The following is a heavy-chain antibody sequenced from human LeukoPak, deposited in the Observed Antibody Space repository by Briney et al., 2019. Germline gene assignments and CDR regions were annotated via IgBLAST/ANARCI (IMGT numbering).Heavy chain of an antibody. CDR2: INPSGGST. Sequence: ASVKVSCKASGYTFTSYYMHWERQAPGQGLEWMGIINPSGGSTSYAQKFQGRVTMTRDTSTSTVYMELSSLRSEDTAVYYCASGSSGWSQGTPYYYYGMDVWGKGTTVTVSS. D-gene: IGHD6-19*01. V-gene: IGHV1-46*01. CDR3: ASGSSGWSQGTPYYYYGMDV. CDR1: GYTFTSYY. J-gene: IGHJ6*04.